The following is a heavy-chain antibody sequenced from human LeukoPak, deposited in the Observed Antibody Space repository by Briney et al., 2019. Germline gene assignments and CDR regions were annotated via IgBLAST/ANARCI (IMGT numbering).Heavy chain of an antibody. Sequence: SVKVSCKASGGTFSSYAISWVRQAPGQGLEWMGGIIPIFGTANYAQKFQGRVTITADESTSTAYMELSSLRSDDTAVYYCAREENTIFGVVIRDYWGQGTLVTVSS. CDR3: AREENTIFGVVIRDY. CDR1: GGTFSSYA. J-gene: IGHJ4*02. V-gene: IGHV1-69*13. CDR2: IIPIFGTA. D-gene: IGHD3-3*01.